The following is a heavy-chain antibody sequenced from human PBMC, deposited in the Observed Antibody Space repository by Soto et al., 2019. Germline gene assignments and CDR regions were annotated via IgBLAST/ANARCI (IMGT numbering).Heavy chain of an antibody. J-gene: IGHJ4*02. CDR3: AAGGVTSVAQFDY. V-gene: IGHV3-13*01. D-gene: IGHD3-16*01. CDR2: IGAAGDT. CDR1: GFTFSNYA. Sequence: EVQLVESGGGLVQPGGSLRLSCAASGFTFSNYAMHWVRLPTGKGLEWVSGIGAAGDTYYPGSVKGRFTISRENAKNSLYLQMNSLRAGDTAVYYCAAGGVTSVAQFDYWGQGTLVTVSS.